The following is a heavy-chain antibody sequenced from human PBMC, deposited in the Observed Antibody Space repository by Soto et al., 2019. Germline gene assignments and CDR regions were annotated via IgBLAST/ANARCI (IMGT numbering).Heavy chain of an antibody. D-gene: IGHD2-2*01. CDR1: GFTFSDYH. CDR3: ARLTNLYSSSTSCYFWGFDP. V-gene: IGHV3-11*01. CDR2: ISSSGSTI. J-gene: IGHJ5*02. Sequence: GGSLRLSCAASGFTFSDYHMSWIRQAPGKGLEWVSYISSSGSTIYYADSVKGRFTISRDNAKNSLYLQMNSLRAEDTAVYYCARLTNLYSSSTSCYFWGFDPWGQGTLVTVSS.